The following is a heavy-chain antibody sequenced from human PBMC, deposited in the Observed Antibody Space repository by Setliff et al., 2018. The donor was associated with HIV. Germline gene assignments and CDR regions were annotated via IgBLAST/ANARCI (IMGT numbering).Heavy chain of an antibody. CDR3: ARTPRIMVTLKGEYYYYYMDV. V-gene: IGHV1-2*02. Sequence: ASVKVSCKASGYSFSDYYIHWVRQAPGHGFQWMGWISPKYGGTNYAQNFQGRVTMTRDTSISTAYMELSSLGSDDTAVYYCARTPRIMVTLKGEYYYYYMDVWGKGTTVTVSS. J-gene: IGHJ6*03. CDR2: ISPKYGGT. D-gene: IGHD2-8*01. CDR1: GYSFSDYY.